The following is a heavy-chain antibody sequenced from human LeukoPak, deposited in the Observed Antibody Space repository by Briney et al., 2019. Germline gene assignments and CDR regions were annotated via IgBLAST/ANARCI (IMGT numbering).Heavy chain of an antibody. CDR1: GGTFSSSA. V-gene: IGHV1-69*04. Sequence: ASVKVSCKASGGTFSSSAITWVRQAPGQGLEWMGRIIPVLNITTYAQKFQGRVTITADTSTSTVYMELSSLRSEETAVYYCAKDQGLTAPPPYGLDVWGQGTMVIVTS. J-gene: IGHJ6*02. CDR2: IIPVLNIT. CDR3: AKDQGLTAPPPYGLDV. D-gene: IGHD5-18*01.